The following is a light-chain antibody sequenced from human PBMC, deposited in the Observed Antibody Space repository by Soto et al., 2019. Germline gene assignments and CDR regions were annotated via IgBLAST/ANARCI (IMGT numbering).Light chain of an antibody. Sequence: QSALTQPRSVSGSPGQSVTISCTGTSSDVGGYNYVSWYQQHPGKAPKLMIYDVSERPSGVPDRFSGSKSGNTASLTISGLQAEDEADYYCCSNAGTYTWVFGGGTKVTVL. J-gene: IGLJ3*02. CDR3: CSNAGTYTWV. CDR1: SSDVGGYNY. CDR2: DVS. V-gene: IGLV2-11*01.